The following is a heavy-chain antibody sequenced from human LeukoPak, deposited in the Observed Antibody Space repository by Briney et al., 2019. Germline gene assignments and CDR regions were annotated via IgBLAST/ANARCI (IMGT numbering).Heavy chain of an antibody. Sequence: GASVKVSCKASGGTFSSYAISWVRQAPGQGLEWMGGIIPIFGTANYAQKFQGRVTITADESTSTAYMELSSLRSEDTAVYYCARGYSSSQGDYYYYMDVWGKGTTVTVSS. V-gene: IGHV1-69*13. J-gene: IGHJ6*03. CDR2: IIPIFGTA. CDR3: ARGYSSSQGDYYYYMDV. D-gene: IGHD6-6*01. CDR1: GGTFSSYA.